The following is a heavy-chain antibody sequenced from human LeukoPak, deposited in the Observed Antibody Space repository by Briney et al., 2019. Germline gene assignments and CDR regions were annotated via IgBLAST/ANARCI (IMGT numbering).Heavy chain of an antibody. CDR3: ARVSDYYDSSGYPTP. J-gene: IGHJ5*02. CDR1: GGSISGYY. CDR2: IYYTGNT. D-gene: IGHD3-22*01. Sequence: SETLSLTCSVSGGSISGYYWSWIRQPPGKGLEWIGYIYYTGNTNYNPSLKSRVTISVDTSKNQFSLKLSSVTAADTAVYYCARVSDYYDSSGYPTPWGQGTLVTVSS. V-gene: IGHV4-59*08.